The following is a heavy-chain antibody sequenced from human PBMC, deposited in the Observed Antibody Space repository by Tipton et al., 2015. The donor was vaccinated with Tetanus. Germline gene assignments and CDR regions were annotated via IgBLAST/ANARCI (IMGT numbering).Heavy chain of an antibody. CDR1: GGSINSGTFY. D-gene: IGHD2-21*02. CDR2: IYYNGNT. CDR3: SRTAVNWFDP. J-gene: IGHJ5*02. Sequence: PGLVKPSETLSLTCTVSGGSINSGTFYWDWIRQTPGKGLEWIGNIYYNGNTLQNPSLKSRVTMSLDKSKNQFSLKLGFVTAADTAFYYCSRTAVNWFDPWGPGILVTVSS. V-gene: IGHV4-39*01.